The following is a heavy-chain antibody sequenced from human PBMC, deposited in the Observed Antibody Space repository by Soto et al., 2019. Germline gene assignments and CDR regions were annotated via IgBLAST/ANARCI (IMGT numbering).Heavy chain of an antibody. Sequence: SETLSLTCTVSGGSISSGDYYWSWIRQPPGKGLEWIGYIYYSGSTYYNPSLKSRVTISVDTSKNQFSLKLSSVTAADTAVYYCARDLTSGDYVFDYWGQGTLVTVSS. CDR1: GGSISSGDYY. V-gene: IGHV4-30-4*01. CDR3: ARDLTSGDYVFDY. D-gene: IGHD4-17*01. CDR2: IYYSGST. J-gene: IGHJ4*02.